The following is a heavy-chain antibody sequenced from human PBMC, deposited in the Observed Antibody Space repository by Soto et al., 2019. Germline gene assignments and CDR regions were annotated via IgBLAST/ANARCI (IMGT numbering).Heavy chain of an antibody. CDR3: ARERNEIVVVVALDY. D-gene: IGHD2-15*01. CDR2: INPNSGGT. CDR1: GYTFTGYY. Sequence: ASVKVSCKASGYTFTGYYMHWVRQAPGQGLEWMGWINPNSGGTNYAQKFQGRVTMTRDTSISTAYMELSRLRSDDTAVYYCARERNEIVVVVALDYWGQGTLVTVS. V-gene: IGHV1-2*02. J-gene: IGHJ4*02.